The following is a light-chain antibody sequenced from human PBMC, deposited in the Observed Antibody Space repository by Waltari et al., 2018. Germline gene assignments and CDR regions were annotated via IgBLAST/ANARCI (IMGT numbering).Light chain of an antibody. CDR2: DVS. CDR1: QSLLHTDGKTY. J-gene: IGKJ1*01. Sequence: DIGVTQTPLSLSVTPGQTATISCKSTQSLLHTDGKTYFYWYVQKPGQPPQLLIYDVSQRVSGVPDRFSGSGSRTDFTLQISRVEAEDAGVYYCMQSLHLRTFGQGTKVEIE. CDR3: MQSLHLRT. V-gene: IGKV2D-29*01.